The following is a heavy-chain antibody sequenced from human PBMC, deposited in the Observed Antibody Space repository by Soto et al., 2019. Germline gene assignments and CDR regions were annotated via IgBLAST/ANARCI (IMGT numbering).Heavy chain of an antibody. D-gene: IGHD1-26*01. CDR2: IYYSGST. Sequence: SETLSLTCTVSGGSISSYYWSWIRQPPGKGLEWIGYIYYSGSTNYNPSLKSRVTISVDTSKNQFSLKLSSVTAADTAVYYCARGGISGSLSGAFDIWGQGTMVTVSS. CDR3: ARGGISGSLSGAFDI. V-gene: IGHV4-59*01. CDR1: GGSISSYY. J-gene: IGHJ3*02.